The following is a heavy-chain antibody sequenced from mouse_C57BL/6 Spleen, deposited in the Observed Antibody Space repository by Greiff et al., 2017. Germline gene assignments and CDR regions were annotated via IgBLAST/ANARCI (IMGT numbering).Heavy chain of an antibody. Sequence: EVKLVESGGGLVQPGGSMKLSCVASGFTFSNYWMNWVRQSPEKGLEWVAQIRLKSDNYATHYAESVKGRFTISRDDSKSSVYLQMNNLRAEDTGIYYCTDGSSCVPAWFAYWGQGTLVTVSA. V-gene: IGHV6-3*01. CDR1: GFTFSNYW. CDR2: IRLKSDNYAT. D-gene: IGHD1-1*01. CDR3: TDGSSCVPAWFAY. J-gene: IGHJ3*01.